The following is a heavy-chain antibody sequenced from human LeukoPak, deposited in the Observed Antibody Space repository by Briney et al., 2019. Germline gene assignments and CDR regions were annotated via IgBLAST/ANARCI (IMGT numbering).Heavy chain of an antibody. CDR3: ARGLSYYDSSGLTG. Sequence: PSETLSLTCTVSGGSISSGSYYWSWIRQPAGKGLEWIGRIYTSGSTNYNPSLKSRVTISVDTSKNQFSLKLSSVTAADTAVYYCARGLSYYDSSGLTGWGQGTLVTVSS. CDR1: GGSISSGSYY. D-gene: IGHD3-22*01. J-gene: IGHJ4*02. CDR2: IYTSGST. V-gene: IGHV4-61*02.